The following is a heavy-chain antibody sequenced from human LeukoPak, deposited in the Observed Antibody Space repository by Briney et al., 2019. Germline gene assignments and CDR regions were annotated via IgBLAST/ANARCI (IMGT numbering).Heavy chain of an antibody. J-gene: IGHJ4*02. Sequence: SVKVSCKASGGTFSTYAISWVRQAPGQGLEWMGGIIPISGSAKYTQKFQGRVTITTDESTNTAYMELRSLRSEDSAVYYCATTMGYLDYCSGGTCYSMLDWGQGTLVTVFS. V-gene: IGHV1-69*05. CDR3: ATTMGYLDYCSGGTCYSMLD. D-gene: IGHD2-15*01. CDR1: GGTFSTYA. CDR2: IIPISGSA.